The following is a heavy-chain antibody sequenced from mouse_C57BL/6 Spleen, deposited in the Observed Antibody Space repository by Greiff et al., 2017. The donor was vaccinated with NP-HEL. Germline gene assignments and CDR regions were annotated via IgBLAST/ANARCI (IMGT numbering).Heavy chain of an antibody. Sequence: QVQLQQPGAELVKPGASVKLSCKASGYTFTSYWMHWVKQRPGQGLEWIGMIHPNSGSTNYNEKFKSKATLTVDKSSSTAYMQLSSLTSEDSAVYYCAKEGIYYEGVYYWGQGTSVTVSS. CDR3: AKEGIYYEGVYY. J-gene: IGHJ4*01. V-gene: IGHV1-64*01. CDR1: GYTFTSYW. CDR2: IHPNSGST. D-gene: IGHD2-4*01.